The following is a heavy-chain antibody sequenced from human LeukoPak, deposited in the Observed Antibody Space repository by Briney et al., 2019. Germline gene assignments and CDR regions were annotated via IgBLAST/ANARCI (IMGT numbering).Heavy chain of an antibody. Sequence: VKVFCKASGYTFTSYDINWVRQATGQGLEWMGWMNPNSGNTGYAQKFQGRATITRDTSISTAYMELSSLRSEDTAVYYCARMSYYDSSGDNWFDPWGQGTLVTVSS. CDR2: MNPNSGNT. V-gene: IGHV1-8*01. J-gene: IGHJ5*02. D-gene: IGHD3-22*01. CDR1: GYTFTSYD. CDR3: ARMSYYDSSGDNWFDP.